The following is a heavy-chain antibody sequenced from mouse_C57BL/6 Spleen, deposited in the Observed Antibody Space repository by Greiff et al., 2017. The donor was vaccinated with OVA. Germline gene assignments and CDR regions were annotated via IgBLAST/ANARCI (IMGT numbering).Heavy chain of an antibody. CDR2: IYPGDGDT. CDR1: GYAFSSSW. CDR3: AKIGGDGYSYWYFDV. D-gene: IGHD2-3*01. V-gene: IGHV1-82*01. J-gene: IGHJ1*03. Sequence: VQLQQSGPELVKPGASVKISCKASGYAFSSSWMNWVKQRPGKGLEWIGRIYPGDGDTNYNGKFKGKATLTADKSSSTAYMQLSSLTSEDSAVYFCAKIGGDGYSYWYFDVWGTGTTVTVSS.